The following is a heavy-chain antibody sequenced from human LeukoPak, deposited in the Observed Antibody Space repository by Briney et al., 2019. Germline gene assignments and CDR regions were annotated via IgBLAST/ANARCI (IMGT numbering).Heavy chain of an antibody. CDR2: IYTSGST. V-gene: IGHV4-4*07. CDR1: GGSISSYY. J-gene: IGHJ5*02. Sequence: SETLSLTCTVSGGSISSYYWSWIRQPAGKGLEWIGRIYTSGSTNYNPSLKSRVTMSVDASKNQFSLKLSSVTAADTAVYYCARDVGATGVDWFDPWGQGTLVTVSS. D-gene: IGHD1-26*01. CDR3: ARDVGATGVDWFDP.